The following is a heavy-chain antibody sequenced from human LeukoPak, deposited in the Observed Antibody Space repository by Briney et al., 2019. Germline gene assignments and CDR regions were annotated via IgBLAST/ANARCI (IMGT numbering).Heavy chain of an antibody. Sequence: TGGSLRLSCAASGFTFSSYWMHWVRQAPGKGLVWVSRNPSDGSTTCYADSVKGRFTISRDNAKNTLYLQMNSLRVEDTAVYYCARGNSHAFDIWGQGTMVTVSS. J-gene: IGHJ3*02. V-gene: IGHV3-74*01. D-gene: IGHD3-10*01. CDR3: ARGNSHAFDI. CDR1: GFTFSSYW. CDR2: NPSDGSTT.